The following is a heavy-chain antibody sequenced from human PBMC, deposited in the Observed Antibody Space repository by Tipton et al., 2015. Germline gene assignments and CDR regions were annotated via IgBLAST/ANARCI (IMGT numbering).Heavy chain of an antibody. Sequence: SLRLSCAASGFTFDDYAMYWVRQAPGKGLEWVSGISWNSDNKGYADSVKGRFTISRDNAKNSLYLQMNSLRAEDTALYFCAKDRDVLTYYFDSLGQGTLVTVSS. D-gene: IGHD2-15*01. V-gene: IGHV3-9*01. CDR3: AKDRDVLTYYFDS. CDR1: GFTFDDYA. CDR2: ISWNSDNK. J-gene: IGHJ4*02.